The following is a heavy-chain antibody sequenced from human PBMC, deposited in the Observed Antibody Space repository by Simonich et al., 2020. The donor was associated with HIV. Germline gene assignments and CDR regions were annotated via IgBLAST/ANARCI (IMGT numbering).Heavy chain of an antibody. J-gene: IGHJ4*02. V-gene: IGHV4-34*01. Sequence: QVQLQQWGAGLLKPSETLSLTCAVYGGSFSGYYWSWIRQPPGKGLGWIGESKHSGRTNYNPSLKSRVTISVDTSKNQFSLKLSSVTAADTAVYYCARRHPTTVTTPYFDYWGQGTLVTVSS. CDR3: ARRHPTTVTTPYFDY. CDR2: SKHSGRT. D-gene: IGHD4-17*01. CDR1: GGSFSGYY.